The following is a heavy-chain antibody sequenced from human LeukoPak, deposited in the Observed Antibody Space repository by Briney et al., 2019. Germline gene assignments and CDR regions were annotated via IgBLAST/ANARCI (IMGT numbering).Heavy chain of an antibody. CDR3: TRDSANKPFDY. D-gene: IGHD1-14*01. CDR2: INPNTGAT. Sequence: ASVKVSCKVSGYTFGDYYIHWVRQAPGQGLECMGWINPNTGATNYVQKFKGRVTMTRDTSISTAYMELSSLRSDDAAVYYCTRDSANKPFDYWGQGTLVTVSS. V-gene: IGHV1-2*02. J-gene: IGHJ4*02. CDR1: GYTFGDYY.